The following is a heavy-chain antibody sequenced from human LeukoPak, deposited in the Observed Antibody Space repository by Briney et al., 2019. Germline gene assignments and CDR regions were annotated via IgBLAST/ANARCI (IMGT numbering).Heavy chain of an antibody. Sequence: GGSLRLSCVASGFTFSSYGMHWVRQAPGKGLEWVAFIRYDGSNRYYADSVKGRFTISRDNSKNTLYLQMNSLRAEDTAVYYCAKEGTTVTTSYYYYYMDVWGKGTTVTISS. V-gene: IGHV3-30*02. CDR3: AKEGTTVTTSYYYYYMDV. CDR2: IRYDGSNR. D-gene: IGHD4-17*01. J-gene: IGHJ6*03. CDR1: GFTFSSYG.